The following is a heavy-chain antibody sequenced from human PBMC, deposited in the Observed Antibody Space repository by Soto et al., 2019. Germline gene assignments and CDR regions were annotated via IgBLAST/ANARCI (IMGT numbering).Heavy chain of an antibody. Sequence: PGGSLRLSCAASGFTFSRNAMSWVRQAPGKGLDWVSTISDSGADTHYADSVKGRFTVSRDNSMDTLYLQMNSLRAEDAAFYYCAKSNFHDTSNYYPYFDYWGQGALVTVSS. V-gene: IGHV3-23*01. CDR1: GFTFSRNA. D-gene: IGHD3-22*01. J-gene: IGHJ4*02. CDR3: AKSNFHDTSNYYPYFDY. CDR2: ISDSGADT.